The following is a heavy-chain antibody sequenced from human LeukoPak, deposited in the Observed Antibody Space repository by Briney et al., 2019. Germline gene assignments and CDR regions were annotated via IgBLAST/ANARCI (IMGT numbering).Heavy chain of an antibody. J-gene: IGHJ4*02. D-gene: IGHD2-2*01. Sequence: GGSLRLSCAASGFTFSNAWMSWVRQAPGKGLEWVGRIKSKTDGGTTDYAALVKGRFTVSRDDSKATVYLHMTSLKTEDTAVYYCATDGPAATLFDFWGQGTLVTVSS. V-gene: IGHV3-15*01. CDR1: GFTFSNAW. CDR2: IKSKTDGGTT. CDR3: ATDGPAATLFDF.